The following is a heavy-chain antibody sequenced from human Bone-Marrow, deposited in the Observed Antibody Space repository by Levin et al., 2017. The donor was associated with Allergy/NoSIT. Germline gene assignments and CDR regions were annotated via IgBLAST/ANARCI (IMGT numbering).Heavy chain of an antibody. J-gene: IGHJ4*02. CDR1: GFTISTFG. CDR2: IGTSGSGI. D-gene: IGHD6-13*01. CDR3: ARSRVSGHDLDF. Sequence: RPGGSLRLSCAASGFTISTFGMNWVRQAPGKGLEWVSYIGTSGSGIYYADSVKGRFTIFRDNAENSLYLQMNSLTAEDSAVYYCARSRVSGHDLDFWGQGTLVTVSS. V-gene: IGHV3-48*01.